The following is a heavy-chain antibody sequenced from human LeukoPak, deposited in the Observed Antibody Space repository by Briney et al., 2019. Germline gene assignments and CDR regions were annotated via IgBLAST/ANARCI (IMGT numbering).Heavy chain of an antibody. D-gene: IGHD3-10*01. J-gene: IGHJ3*02. CDR3: ATDDYYGSGSYDAFDI. V-gene: IGHV3-53*01. CDR1: GFTVSSNY. CDR2: IYSGGST. Sequence: GGSLRLSCAASGFTVSSNYMSWVRQAPGKGLEWVSVIYSGGSTYYADSVKGRFTISRDNSKNTLYLQMNSLRAEGTAVYYCATDDYYGSGSYDAFDIWGQGTMVTVSS.